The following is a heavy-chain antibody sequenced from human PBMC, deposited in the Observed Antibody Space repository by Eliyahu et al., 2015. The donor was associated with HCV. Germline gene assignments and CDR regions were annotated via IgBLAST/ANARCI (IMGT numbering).Heavy chain of an antibody. Sequence: EVQLVESGGGLVQPGRSLXLXCAAXGFTFDDXAMHWVRQVPGKGLEWVSGISWNSGSIGYADSVKGRFTISRDNAKNSLYLQMNSLRAEDTALYYCAKGLHSGTYSAFDYWGQGTLVTVSS. J-gene: IGHJ4*02. CDR3: AKGLHSGTYSAFDY. D-gene: IGHD1-26*01. CDR1: GFTFDDXA. V-gene: IGHV3-9*01. CDR2: ISWNSGSI.